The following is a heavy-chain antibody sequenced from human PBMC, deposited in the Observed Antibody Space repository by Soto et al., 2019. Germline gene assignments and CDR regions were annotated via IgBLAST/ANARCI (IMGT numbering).Heavy chain of an antibody. D-gene: IGHD3-3*01. CDR2: IYPSDSDT. CDR1: GYSFAGYW. J-gene: IGHJ4*02. Sequence: GESLKISCKGSGYSFAGYWIAWVRQMPGKGLELMGIIYPSDSDTRYRPSFQGRVTISADKSISSAYLQWSSLRASDTAMYYCARGGVSTRTFDYWGQGTPVTVSS. CDR3: ARGGVSTRTFDY. V-gene: IGHV5-51*01.